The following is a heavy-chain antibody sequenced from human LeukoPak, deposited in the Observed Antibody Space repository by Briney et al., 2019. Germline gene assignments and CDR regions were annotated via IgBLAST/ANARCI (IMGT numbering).Heavy chain of an antibody. CDR2: INPNSGGT. V-gene: IGHV1-2*02. J-gene: IGHJ5*02. CDR3: ARDYYDSSGYSRFDP. CDR1: GYTFTGYY. Sequence: GASLKVSCKASGYTFTGYYMHWVRQAPGQGLEWMGWINPNSGGTDYAQKFQGRVTMTRDTSISTAYMEVSRLRSDDTAVYYCARDYYDSSGYSRFDPWGQGTLVTVSS. D-gene: IGHD3-22*01.